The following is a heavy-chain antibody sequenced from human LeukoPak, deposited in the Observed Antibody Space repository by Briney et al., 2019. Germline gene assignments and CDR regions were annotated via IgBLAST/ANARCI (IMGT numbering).Heavy chain of an antibody. D-gene: IGHD3-16*01. J-gene: IGHJ4*02. CDR2: IYYSGST. V-gene: IGHV4-39*07. CDR3: ARGPRRFGP. Sequence: TTSETLSLTCTVSGGSISSYYWGWIRQPPGKGLEWIGSIYYSGSTYYNPSLKSQVTISVDTSKNQFSLKLSSVTAADTAVYYCARGPRRFGPWGQGTLVTVSS. CDR1: GGSISSYY.